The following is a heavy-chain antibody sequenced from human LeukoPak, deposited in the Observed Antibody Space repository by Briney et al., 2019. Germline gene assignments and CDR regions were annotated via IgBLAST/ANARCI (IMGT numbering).Heavy chain of an antibody. CDR2: INHSGST. CDR1: GGSFSGYY. J-gene: IGHJ4*02. CDR3: ARGPFDGSGSYYKPRNFDY. V-gene: IGHV4-34*01. D-gene: IGHD3-10*01. Sequence: SETLSLTCAVYGGSFSGYYWSWIRQPPGNALEWIGEINHSGSTNYNPSLKSRVTISVDTYKNQFSLKLSSVTAGDTAVYYCARGPFDGSGSYYKPRNFDYWGQGTLVTVSS.